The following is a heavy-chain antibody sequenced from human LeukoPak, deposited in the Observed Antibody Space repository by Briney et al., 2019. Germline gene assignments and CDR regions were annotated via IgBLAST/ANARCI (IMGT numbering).Heavy chain of an antibody. J-gene: IGHJ4*02. CDR3: AKRGIVIRGVLIIGFHKEAYYFDY. D-gene: IGHD3-10*01. CDR2: ISESAGGT. V-gene: IGHV3-23*01. Sequence: PGGSLRLSCVVSGITVSNYAMSWVRQAPGKGLEGVSGISESAGGTKYADSGKGRFTISRDNSLNTVYLQMNSLRAEDTAVYFCAKRGIVIRGVLIIGFHKEAYYFDYWGQGILVTVSS. CDR1: GITVSNYA.